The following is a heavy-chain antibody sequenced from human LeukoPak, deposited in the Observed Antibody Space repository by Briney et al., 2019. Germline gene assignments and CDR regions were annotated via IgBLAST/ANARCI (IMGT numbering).Heavy chain of an antibody. J-gene: IGHJ4*02. Sequence: SETLSLTCAVYGGSFSGYYWSWIRQPPGKGLEWIGEINHSGSTNYNPSLKSRVTISVDTSKNHFSLKLSSVTAADTAVYYCVRLVDDSSGPLDNWGQGTLVTVSS. D-gene: IGHD3-22*01. CDR2: INHSGST. V-gene: IGHV4-34*01. CDR3: VRLVDDSSGPLDN. CDR1: GGSFSGYY.